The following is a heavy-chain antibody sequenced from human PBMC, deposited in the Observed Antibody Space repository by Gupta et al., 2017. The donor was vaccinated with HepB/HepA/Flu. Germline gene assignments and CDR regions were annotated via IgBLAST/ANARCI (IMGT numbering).Heavy chain of an antibody. V-gene: IGHV4-34*01. D-gene: IGHD3-9*01. Sequence: QELLQQWGPGRFKPPETLSPSYAVYGGSFRGSYWSWIRHPPGKGLEWIGEINHSGSTNYNPSLKSRVTISVDTSKNQFSLKLSSVTAADTAVYYCAREPHYDILTGPTEAYYYYGMDVWGQGTTVTVSS. CDR1: GGSFRGSY. CDR2: INHSGST. J-gene: IGHJ6*02. CDR3: AREPHYDILTGPTEAYYYYGMDV.